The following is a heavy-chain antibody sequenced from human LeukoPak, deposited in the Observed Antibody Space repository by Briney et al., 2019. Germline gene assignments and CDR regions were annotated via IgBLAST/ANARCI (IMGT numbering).Heavy chain of an antibody. CDR2: INPNSGGT. J-gene: IGHJ5*02. V-gene: IGHV1-2*02. CDR3: ARVVVPAAIKYWFDP. D-gene: IGHD2-2*01. CDR1: GYTFTGYY. Sequence: ASVKVSCKASGYTFTGYYMHWVRQAPGQGLEWMGWINPNSGGTNYAQKFQGRVTMTRDTSISTAYMELSRLRSDDTAVYYCARVVVPAAIKYWFDPWGQGTLVTVSS.